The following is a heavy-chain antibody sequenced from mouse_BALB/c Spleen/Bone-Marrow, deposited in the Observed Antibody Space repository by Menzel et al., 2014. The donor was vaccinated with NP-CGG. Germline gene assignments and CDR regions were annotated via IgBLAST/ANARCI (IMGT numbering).Heavy chain of an antibody. CDR3: ARSGSSSGYFDY. CDR1: GFTFSSFA. D-gene: IGHD1-1*01. V-gene: IGHV5-17*02. Sequence: EVKLVESGGGLVQPGGSRKLSCAASGFTFSSFAMHWVRQAPEKGLEWVAYISSGSSTIYYADTVMGRFTISRDNPKNTLFLQMTSLRSEVTAMYYCARSGSSSGYFDYWGQGTTLTVSS. CDR2: ISSGSSTI. J-gene: IGHJ2*01.